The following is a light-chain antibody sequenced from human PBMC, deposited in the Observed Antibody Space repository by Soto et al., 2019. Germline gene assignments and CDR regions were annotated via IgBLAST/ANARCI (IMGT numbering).Light chain of an antibody. J-gene: IGKJ3*01. CDR3: QQSFT. CDR2: KAS. V-gene: IGKV1-5*03. Sequence: DIQMTQSPSTLSASVGDRVTITCRASQSISSWLAWYQQKPGKAPKLLIYKASTLESGVPSRFSGSGYRTDFTLTISSLQPDDFATYYCQQSFTFGPGTKVDIK. CDR1: QSISSW.